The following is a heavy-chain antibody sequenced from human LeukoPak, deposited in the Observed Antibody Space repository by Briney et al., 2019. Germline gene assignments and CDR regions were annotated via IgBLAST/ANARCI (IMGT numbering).Heavy chain of an antibody. J-gene: IGHJ4*02. D-gene: IGHD6-6*01. Sequence: GGSLGLSCAASGFTFSSYSMNWVRQAPGKGLEWVSYISSSSSTIYYADSVKGRFTISRDNAKNSLYLQMNSLRDEDTAVYYCARASLAARPKPFDYWGQGTLVTVSS. CDR3: ARASLAARPKPFDY. CDR1: GFTFSSYS. CDR2: ISSSSSTI. V-gene: IGHV3-48*02.